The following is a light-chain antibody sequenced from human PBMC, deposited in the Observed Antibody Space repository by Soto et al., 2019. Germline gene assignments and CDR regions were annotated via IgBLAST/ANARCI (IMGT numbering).Light chain of an antibody. V-gene: IGKV3D-15*01. J-gene: IGKJ4*01. Sequence: IVMTQFPATLSVFPGEGATLSCRASQSVRSNLAWYQQKPGQAPRLVIYDIFTRDTGVPTRISGSGSGTEFTLTISSLQSEDFAVYYCQQYNSWPLTFGGGTKVDIK. CDR1: QSVRSN. CDR3: QQYNSWPLT. CDR2: DIF.